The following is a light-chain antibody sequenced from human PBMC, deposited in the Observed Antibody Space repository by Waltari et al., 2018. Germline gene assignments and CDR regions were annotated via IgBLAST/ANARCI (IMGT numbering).Light chain of an antibody. CDR3: QQSYSTPGT. Sequence: DIQMTQSPSSLSASVGDRVTITCRASQSISSYLNWYQQKPGKAPKLLLYAASSLQSGVPSRFSGSGSRTDFTLTISSLQPEDFATYYCQQSYSTPGTFGQGTKVEIK. V-gene: IGKV1-39*01. CDR2: AAS. J-gene: IGKJ1*01. CDR1: QSISSY.